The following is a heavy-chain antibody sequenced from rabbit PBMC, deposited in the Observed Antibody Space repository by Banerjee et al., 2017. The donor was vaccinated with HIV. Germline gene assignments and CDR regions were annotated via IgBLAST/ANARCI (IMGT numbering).Heavy chain of an antibody. CDR3: ARAPYYTYGDAGGAYRWNL. J-gene: IGHJ4*01. Sequence: QSLEESGGDLVKPGASLTLTCTASGFTFSSYWMSWVRQAPGKGLEWIGTIYAGSSGSTDYASWAKGRFTISKTSSTTVTLQMTSLTAADTATYFCARAPYYTYGDAGGAYRWNLWGPGTLVTVS. CDR2: IYAGSSGST. V-gene: IGHV1S40*01. CDR1: GFTFSSYW. D-gene: IGHD6-1*01.